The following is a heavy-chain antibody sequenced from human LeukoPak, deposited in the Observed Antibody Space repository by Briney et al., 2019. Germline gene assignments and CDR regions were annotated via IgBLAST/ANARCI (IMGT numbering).Heavy chain of an antibody. V-gene: IGHV4-59*01. CDR3: ARLLRPMASQYSFDY. CDR1: GASINTYY. J-gene: IGHJ4*02. CDR2: IYYSGTT. D-gene: IGHD3-10*01. Sequence: SETLSLTCTVSGASINTYYWSWIWQPPGKGLEWIGYIYYSGTTSYNPSLKTRVTISIDTSKNQFSLKLSSVTAADTAVYYCARLLRPMASQYSFDYWGQGTLVTVSS.